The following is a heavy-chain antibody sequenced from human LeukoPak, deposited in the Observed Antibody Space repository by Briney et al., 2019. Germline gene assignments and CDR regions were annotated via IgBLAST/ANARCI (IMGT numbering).Heavy chain of an antibody. Sequence: PSETLSLTCSVSGGSISSGSYYWGCIRQPPGKGLEWIGEINHSGSTNYNPSLKSRVTISVDTSKNQFSLKLSSVTAADTAVYYCARGFRGGSERRIAARRFDPWGQGTLVTVSS. J-gene: IGHJ5*02. D-gene: IGHD6-6*01. V-gene: IGHV4-39*07. CDR1: GGSISSGSYY. CDR3: ARGFRGGSERRIAARRFDP. CDR2: INHSGST.